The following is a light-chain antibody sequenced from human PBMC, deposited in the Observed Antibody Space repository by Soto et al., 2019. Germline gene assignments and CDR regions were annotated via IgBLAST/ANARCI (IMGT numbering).Light chain of an antibody. CDR1: SRDGGGYNY. Sequence: QSALTQPASVTGSPGQSITISCTGNSRDGGGYNYVSWYQQHPVKAPKLMIYDVTNRPSGVSDRFSGSKSGNTASLTISGLQAEDETDYYCSSYTSSSTPYVFGTGTKVTVL. J-gene: IGLJ1*01. CDR2: DVT. CDR3: SSYTSSSTPYV. V-gene: IGLV2-14*01.